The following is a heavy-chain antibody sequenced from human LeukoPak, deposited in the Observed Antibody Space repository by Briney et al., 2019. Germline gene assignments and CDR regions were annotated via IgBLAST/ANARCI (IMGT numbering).Heavy chain of an antibody. CDR2: INRSGST. V-gene: IGHV4-34*01. J-gene: IGHJ4*02. CDR1: GGSFSGYY. D-gene: IGHD6-19*01. Sequence: PSETLSLTCAVYGGSFSGYYWSWIRQPPGKGLEWIGEINRSGSTNYNPSLKSRVTISVDTSKNQFSLKLSSVTAADTAVYYCARGAEISVAGKTEFDYWGQGTPVTVSS. CDR3: ARGAEISVAGKTEFDY.